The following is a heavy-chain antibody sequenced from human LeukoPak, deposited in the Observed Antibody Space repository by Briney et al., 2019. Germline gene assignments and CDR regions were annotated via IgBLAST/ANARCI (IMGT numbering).Heavy chain of an antibody. CDR1: GFTLGNYN. V-gene: IGHV3-21*01. CDR2: ISSSSTYI. CDR3: ARNPPGAYYDSSGHYPAPFDY. Sequence: GGSLRLSCAASGFTLGNYNMNWVRQAPEKGLEWVSSISSSSTYIYYADSVKGRFTISIDNVKNSLYLQIISLRAEDTALYYCARNPPGAYYDSSGHYPAPFDYWGQGTLVTVSS. D-gene: IGHD3-22*01. J-gene: IGHJ4*02.